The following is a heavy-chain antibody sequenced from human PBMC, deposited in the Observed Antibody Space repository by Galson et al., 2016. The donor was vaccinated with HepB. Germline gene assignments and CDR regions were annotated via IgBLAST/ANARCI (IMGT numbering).Heavy chain of an antibody. CDR2: VYYSGST. D-gene: IGHD3-3*01. Sequence: SETLSLTCTVSGGSISSSSYYWGWIRQPPGKGLEWIGSVYYSGSTYYNPSLKSRVTISVDTSKNQFSLKLSSVTAADTAVYYCARHSYYDFWSGPKGAGPDDAFDIWGQGTMVTVSS. CDR1: GGSISSSSYY. V-gene: IGHV4-39*01. CDR3: ARHSYYDFWSGPKGAGPDDAFDI. J-gene: IGHJ3*02.